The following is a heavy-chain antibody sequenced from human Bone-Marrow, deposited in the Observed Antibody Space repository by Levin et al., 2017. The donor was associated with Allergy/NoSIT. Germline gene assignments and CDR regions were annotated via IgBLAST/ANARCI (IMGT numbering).Heavy chain of an antibody. CDR3: ARIAAADPYYYYGMDV. V-gene: IGHV4-30-2*01. J-gene: IGHJ6*02. CDR1: GGSISSGGYS. Sequence: SQTLSLTCAVSGGSISSGGYSWSWIRQPPGKGLEWIGYIYHSGSTYYNPSLKSRVTISVDRSKNQFSLKLSSVTAADTAVYYCARIAAADPYYYYGMDVWGQGTTVTVSS. CDR2: IYHSGST. D-gene: IGHD6-13*01.